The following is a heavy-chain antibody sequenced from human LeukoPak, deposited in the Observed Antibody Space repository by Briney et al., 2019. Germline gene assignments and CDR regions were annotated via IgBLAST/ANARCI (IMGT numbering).Heavy chain of an antibody. CDR1: GYTFTGYY. CDR3: ARXXIRFGGPEXY. D-gene: IGHD2-15*01. CDR2: INPNSGGT. J-gene: IGHJ4*02. V-gene: IGHV1-2*02. Sequence: VKVXXXASGYTFTGYYMHWVRQAPGQGLEWMGWINPNSGGTNYAQKFQGRVTMTRDTSISTAYMELSRLRSDDKAVYYCARXXIRFGGPEXYWGQGTLXTVSS.